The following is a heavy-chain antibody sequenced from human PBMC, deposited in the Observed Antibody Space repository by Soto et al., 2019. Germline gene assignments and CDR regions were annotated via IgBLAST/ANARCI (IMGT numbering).Heavy chain of an antibody. CDR2: INPSGGST. CDR1: GYTFTSYY. Sequence: GASVKVSCKASGYTFTSYYMHWVRQAPGQGLEWMGIINPSGGSTSYAQKFQGRVTMTRDTSTSTVYMELSSLRSEDTAVYYCARDISPRITIFGVVPQKPLYYYGMDVWGQGTTVTVSS. V-gene: IGHV1-46*01. J-gene: IGHJ6*02. D-gene: IGHD3-3*01. CDR3: ARDISPRITIFGVVPQKPLYYYGMDV.